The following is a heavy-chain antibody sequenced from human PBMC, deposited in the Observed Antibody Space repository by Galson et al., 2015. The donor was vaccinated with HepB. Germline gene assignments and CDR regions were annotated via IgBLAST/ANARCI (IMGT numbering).Heavy chain of an antibody. V-gene: IGHV4-34*01. J-gene: IGHJ5*02. Sequence: SETLSLTCAVYGGSFSGYYWSWIRQPPGKGLEWIGEINPSGSTNYNPSLKRRVTISVDTSTNQFSLKLSSVTAADTAVYYCARGRAPYYYGSGSYYNRSNWFDPWGQGTLVTVSS. D-gene: IGHD3-10*01. CDR2: INPSGST. CDR3: ARGRAPYYYGSGSYYNRSNWFDP. CDR1: GGSFSGYY.